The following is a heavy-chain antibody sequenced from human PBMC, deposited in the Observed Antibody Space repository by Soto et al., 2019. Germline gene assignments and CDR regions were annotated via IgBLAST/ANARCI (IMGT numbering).Heavy chain of an antibody. V-gene: IGHV1-46*01. D-gene: IGHD4-17*01. J-gene: IGHJ2*01. CDR3: ARGGNGDNVVYWYFDL. CDR2: INPGGVST. CDR1: GYTFTTYY. Sequence: QVQLVQSGAEVKKPGASVEVSCKASGYTFTTYYIHLVRHAPGQGLEWLGVINPGGVSTKYAQKFQDIVTMTSATATRTVYMDLSSLRAEDTAVYFCARGGNGDNVVYWYFDLWGRGTLVTVSP.